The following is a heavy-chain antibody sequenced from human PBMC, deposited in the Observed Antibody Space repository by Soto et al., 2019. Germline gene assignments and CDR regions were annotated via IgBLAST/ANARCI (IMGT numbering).Heavy chain of an antibody. CDR1: GFTFRNYW. D-gene: IGHD2-2*01. CDR3: VCYDRLVANFDH. J-gene: IGHJ4*02. CDR2: INSDTSDT. Sequence: EVQLAESGGSLVQPGESLGLSCAASGFTFRNYWMHWVRQAPGKGLEWVSRINSDTSDTSYADSVKGQLTVSRDNAKKTLYLQINRLRVQDTADYYWVCYDRLVANFDHRAQGTLVIDSS. V-gene: IGHV3-74*01.